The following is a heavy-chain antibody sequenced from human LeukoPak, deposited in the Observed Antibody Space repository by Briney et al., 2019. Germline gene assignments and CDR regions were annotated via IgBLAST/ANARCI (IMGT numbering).Heavy chain of an antibody. CDR1: GFTFSNTA. D-gene: IGHD3-9*01. CDR3: AQELSDIFVVRTDS. CDR2: MSAYNDRT. V-gene: IGHV3-23*01. J-gene: IGHJ4*02. Sequence: GGSLRLSCAASGFTFSNTAMRWVRQTPGKGVEWVATMSAYNDRTHYADSVRGRFTVSRDNSKNTLSLQMNSLREDDTAVYYCAQELSDIFVVRTDSWGQGTLVTVSS.